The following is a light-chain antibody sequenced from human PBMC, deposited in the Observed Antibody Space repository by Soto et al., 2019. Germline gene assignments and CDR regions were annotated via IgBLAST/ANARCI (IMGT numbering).Light chain of an antibody. J-gene: IGLJ2*01. Sequence: QSVLTQPPSVSGTPGQRVTISCTGSSSNIGAGYDVHWYQQLPGTPPKLLIYGNTNRPSGVPDRFSGSKSGTSASLAITGLQAGDEADYYCQSYDSGLSGVVFGGGTQLTVL. CDR2: GNT. CDR3: QSYDSGLSGVV. CDR1: SSNIGAGYD. V-gene: IGLV1-40*01.